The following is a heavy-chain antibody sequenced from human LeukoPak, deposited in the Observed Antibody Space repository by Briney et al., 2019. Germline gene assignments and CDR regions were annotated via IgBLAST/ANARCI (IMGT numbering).Heavy chain of an antibody. CDR3: ARGSYSGYAYFDY. CDR2: IYYSGST. D-gene: IGHD5-12*01. J-gene: IGHJ4*02. V-gene: IGHV4-59*11. CDR1: GGSISSHY. Sequence: PSETLSLTCTVSGGSISSHYWSCIRQPPGKGLEWIGYIYYSGSTNYNPSLKSRVTISVDTSKNQFSLKLSSVTAADTAVYYCARGSYSGYAYFDYWGQGTLVTVSS.